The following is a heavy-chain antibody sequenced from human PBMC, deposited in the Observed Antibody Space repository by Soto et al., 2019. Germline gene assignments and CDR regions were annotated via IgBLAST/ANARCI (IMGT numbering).Heavy chain of an antibody. D-gene: IGHD6-13*01. CDR3: ARGQDSSWYQDWFDP. CDR2: INHSGST. V-gene: IGHV4-34*01. Sequence: SETLSLTCAVYGGSFSGYYWSWIRQPPGKGLEWIGEINHSGSTNYNPSLKSRATISVDTSKNQFSLKLSSVTAADTAVYYCARGQDSSWYQDWFDPWGQGTLVTVSS. CDR1: GGSFSGYY. J-gene: IGHJ5*02.